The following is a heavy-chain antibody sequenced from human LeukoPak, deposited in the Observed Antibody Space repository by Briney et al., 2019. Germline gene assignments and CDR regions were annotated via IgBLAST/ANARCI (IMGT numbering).Heavy chain of an antibody. D-gene: IGHD3-22*01. J-gene: IGHJ6*03. CDR3: ASRYYYDSSGYYPYYYYYMDV. CDR2: IKQDGSEK. CDR1: GFIFSSYW. Sequence: GRSLTLSCAASGFIFSSYWMSWVRQAPGKGLEWVANIKQDGSEKYYVYSVKGRFTISRDNAKNSVYLQMNSLRAEDTAVYYCASRYYYDSSGYYPYYYYYMDVWGKGTTVTVSS. V-gene: IGHV3-7*01.